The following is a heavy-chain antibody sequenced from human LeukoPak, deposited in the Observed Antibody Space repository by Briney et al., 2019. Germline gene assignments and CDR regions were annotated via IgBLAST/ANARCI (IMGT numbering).Heavy chain of an antibody. CDR1: GGSISSYY. D-gene: IGHD6-19*01. CDR2: IYTSGST. CDR3: ARLSRVAGPYYYYYMDV. V-gene: IGHV4-4*09. Sequence: PSETLSLTCTVSGGSISSYYWSWIRQPPGKGPEWIGYIYTSGSTNYNPSLKSRVTISVDASKNQFSLKLSSVTAADTAVYYCARLSRVAGPYYYYYMDVWGKGTTVTVSS. J-gene: IGHJ6*03.